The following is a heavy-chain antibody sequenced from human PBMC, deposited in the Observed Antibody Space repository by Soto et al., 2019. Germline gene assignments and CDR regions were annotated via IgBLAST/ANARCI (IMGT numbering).Heavy chain of an antibody. CDR2: MNPNSGNT. CDR3: ASTAGCNSVMGYYYGMDV. V-gene: IGHV1-8*01. CDR1: GYTFTSYD. D-gene: IGHD4-4*01. Sequence: QVQLVQSGAEVKKPGASVKVSCKASGYTFTSYDINWVRQATGQGLEWMGWMNPNSGNTGYAQKFQGRVTMTRNTSISTAYMELSSLRSEDTAVYYCASTAGCNSVMGYYYGMDVWGQGTTVTVSS. J-gene: IGHJ6*02.